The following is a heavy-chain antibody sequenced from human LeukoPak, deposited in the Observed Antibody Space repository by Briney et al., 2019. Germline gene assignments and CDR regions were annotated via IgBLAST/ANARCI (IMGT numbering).Heavy chain of an antibody. Sequence: GGSLRLSCAASGFTFSSYWMHWVRQAPGKGLVWVSRINSGRSSNSYADSGKGRFTSSRDNAKNRLYLQMNSLRADDTAVDYCVTERGDSSGYYYLDYWGQGTLVTVSS. J-gene: IGHJ4*02. V-gene: IGHV3-74*01. D-gene: IGHD3-22*01. CDR2: INSGRSSN. CDR1: GFTFSSYW. CDR3: VTERGDSSGYYYLDY.